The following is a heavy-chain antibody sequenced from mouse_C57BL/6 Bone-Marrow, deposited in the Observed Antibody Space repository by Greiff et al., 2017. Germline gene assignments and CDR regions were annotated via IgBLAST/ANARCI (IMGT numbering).Heavy chain of an antibody. CDR2: ILPGSGST. J-gene: IGHJ4*01. CDR3: ARWEYYGSSYEGIYYYAMDY. CDR1: GYTFTGYW. V-gene: IGHV1-9*01. D-gene: IGHD1-1*01. Sequence: VKLQESGAELMKPGASVKLSCKATGYTFTGYWIEWVKQRPGHGLEWIGEILPGSGSTNYNEKFKGKATFTADTSSNTAYMQLSSLTTEDSAIYYCARWEYYGSSYEGIYYYAMDYWGQGTSVTVSS.